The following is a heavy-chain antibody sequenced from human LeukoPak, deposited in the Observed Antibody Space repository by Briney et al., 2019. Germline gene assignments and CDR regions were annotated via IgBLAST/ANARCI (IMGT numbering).Heavy chain of an antibody. CDR1: GYTFTGYY. CDR3: ARDRSAVAGQFEY. D-gene: IGHD6-19*01. J-gene: IGHJ4*02. CDR2: INPNSGGK. Sequence: GASVKVSCKASGYTFTGYYMHWVRQAPGQGLEWMGWINPNSGGKNYAQKFQGRVTMTRDTSISTAYMELSRLRSDDTAVYYCARDRSAVAGQFEYWGQGTLVTVSS. V-gene: IGHV1-2*02.